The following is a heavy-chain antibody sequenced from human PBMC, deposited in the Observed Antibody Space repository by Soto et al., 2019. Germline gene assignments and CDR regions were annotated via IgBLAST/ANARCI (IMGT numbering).Heavy chain of an antibody. D-gene: IGHD5-18*01. CDR2: ISGSGGST. J-gene: IGHJ4*02. V-gene: IGHV3-23*01. CDR1: GFTFSSYA. CDR3: ANVWIQLRLEGNPFDY. Sequence: GGSLRLSCAASGFTFSSYAMSWVRQAPGKGLEWVSAISGSGGSTYYADSVKGRFTISRDNSKNTLYLQMNSLRAEDTAVYYCANVWIQLRLEGNPFDYWGQGTLVTVSS.